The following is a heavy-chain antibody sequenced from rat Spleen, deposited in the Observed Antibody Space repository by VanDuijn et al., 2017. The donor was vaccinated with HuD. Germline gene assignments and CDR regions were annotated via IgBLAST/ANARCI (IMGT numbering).Heavy chain of an antibody. CDR3: ARDGGELGY. D-gene: IGHD4-3*01. J-gene: IGHJ2*01. V-gene: IGHV2-32*01. Sequence: QVQLKESGPGLVQPSQTLSLTCTVSGFSLTSYHVSWVRQPPGKGLEWMGVIWTGGSTTYNSLFKSRLSITRDTSKSQVFLKINSLQTEDTATYYCARDGGELGYWGQGIMVTVSS. CDR2: IWTGGST. CDR1: GFSLTSYH.